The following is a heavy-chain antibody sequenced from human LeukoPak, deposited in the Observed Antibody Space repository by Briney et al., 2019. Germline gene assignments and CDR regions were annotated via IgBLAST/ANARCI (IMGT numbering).Heavy chain of an antibody. J-gene: IGHJ3*02. Sequence: GGSLRLSCVASGFTFSSYGMHWVRQAPGKGLEWVAVIWYDGSNKYYADSVKGRFTISRDNSKNTLYLQMNSLRAEDTAVYYCARDVAASKRCGGDCYYDAFDIWGQGTMVTVSS. CDR3: ARDVAASKRCGGDCYYDAFDI. V-gene: IGHV3-33*01. CDR1: GFTFSSYG. D-gene: IGHD2-21*01. CDR2: IWYDGSNK.